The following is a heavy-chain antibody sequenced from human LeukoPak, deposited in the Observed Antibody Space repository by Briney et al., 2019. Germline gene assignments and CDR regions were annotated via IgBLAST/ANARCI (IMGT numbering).Heavy chain of an antibody. CDR2: INPSGGST. CDR1: GYTFTSYY. Sequence: GASVTVSCKASGYTFTSYYMHWVRQAPGQGLEWMGIINPSGGSTSYAQKFQGRVAMTRDMSTSTVYMELSSLRSEDTAVYYCARDSISGSFKVGFDYWGQGTLVTVSS. CDR3: ARDSISGSFKVGFDY. V-gene: IGHV1-46*01. J-gene: IGHJ4*02. D-gene: IGHD1-26*01.